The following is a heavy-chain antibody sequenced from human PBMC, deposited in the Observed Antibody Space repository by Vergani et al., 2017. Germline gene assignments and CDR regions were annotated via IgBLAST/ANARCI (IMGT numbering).Heavy chain of an antibody. CDR2: IDPSDSYT. CDR1: GYSFTSYW. V-gene: IGHV5-10-1*03. CDR3: ARHQYDYDSSGYYQNWFDP. J-gene: IGHJ5*02. D-gene: IGHD3-22*01. Sequence: EVQLVQSGAEVKKPGESLRISCKGSGYSFTSYWISWVRQMPGKGLEWMGRIDPSDSYTNYSPSFQGHVTISADKSISTAYLQWSSLKASDTAMYYCARHQYDYDSSGYYQNWFDPWGQGTLVTVSS.